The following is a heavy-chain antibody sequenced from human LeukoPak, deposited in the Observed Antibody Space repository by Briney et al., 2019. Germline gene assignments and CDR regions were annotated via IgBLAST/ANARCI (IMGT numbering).Heavy chain of an antibody. CDR3: ARDLSYYDSSGYYYAEYFQH. D-gene: IGHD3-22*01. Sequence: ASVKVSCKASGYTFTSYGISWVRQAPGQGLEWMGWITAYNDNTNYAQKLQGRVTMTTDTSTSTAYMELRSLRSDDTAVYYCARDLSYYDSSGYYYAEYFQHWGQGTLVTVSS. J-gene: IGHJ1*01. CDR1: GYTFTSYG. CDR2: ITAYNDNT. V-gene: IGHV1-18*01.